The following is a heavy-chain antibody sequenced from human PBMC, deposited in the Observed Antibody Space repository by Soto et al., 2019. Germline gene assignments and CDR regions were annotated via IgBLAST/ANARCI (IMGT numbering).Heavy chain of an antibody. J-gene: IGHJ5*02. D-gene: IGHD3-10*01. Sequence: PSETLSLTCTVSGGPISSYYWSWIRQPPGKGLEWIGYIYYSGSTNYNPSLKSRVTISVDTSKNQFSLKLSSVTAADTAVYYWARQREVLLWFGELSPNWFDPWGQGTLVTVSS. CDR3: ARQREVLLWFGELSPNWFDP. V-gene: IGHV4-59*08. CDR1: GGPISSYY. CDR2: IYYSGST.